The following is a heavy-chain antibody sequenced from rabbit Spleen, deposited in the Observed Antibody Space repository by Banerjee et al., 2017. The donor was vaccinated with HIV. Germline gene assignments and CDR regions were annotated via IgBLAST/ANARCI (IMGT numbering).Heavy chain of an antibody. Sequence: LEESGGGLVKPGGTLTLTCTVSGFSFSNNWICWVRQAPGKGLEWIACINAITGKAVYANWAKGRFTFSKTSSTTVILQMTSLTAADTATYFCARDTSSSFPSYGMDLWGPGTLVTVS. J-gene: IGHJ6*01. CDR2: INAITGKA. V-gene: IGHV1S45*01. D-gene: IGHD1-1*01. CDR1: GFSFSNNW. CDR3: ARDTSSSFPSYGMDL.